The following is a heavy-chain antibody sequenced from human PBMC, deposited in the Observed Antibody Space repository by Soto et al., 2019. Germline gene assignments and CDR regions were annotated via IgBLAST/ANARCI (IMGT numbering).Heavy chain of an antibody. J-gene: IGHJ3*02. V-gene: IGHV5-51*01. CDR3: ATRGTQRSSGWGGAFDI. CDR1: GYSFTSYW. Sequence: PGESLKISCKGSGYSFTSYWIGWVRQMPGKGLEWMGIIYPGDSDTRYSPSFQGQVTISADKSISTAYLQWSSLKASDTAMYYCATRGTQRSSGWGGAFDIWGQGTMVTVSS. D-gene: IGHD6-19*01. CDR2: IYPGDSDT.